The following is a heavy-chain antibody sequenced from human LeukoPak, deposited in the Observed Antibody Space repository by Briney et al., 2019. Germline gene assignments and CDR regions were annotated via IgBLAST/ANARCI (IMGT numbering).Heavy chain of an antibody. CDR3: ARGPYSYDSSGAFDI. V-gene: IGHV4-61*02. Sequence: SETLSLTCTVSGDSISSGDYYWGWIRQPAGKGLEWIGRISSSGSTNYNPSLKSRVTISVDTSKNQFSLKLSSVTAADTAVYFCARGPYSYDSSGAFDIWGQGTMVTVSS. J-gene: IGHJ3*02. CDR1: GDSISSGDYY. CDR2: ISSSGST. D-gene: IGHD3-22*01.